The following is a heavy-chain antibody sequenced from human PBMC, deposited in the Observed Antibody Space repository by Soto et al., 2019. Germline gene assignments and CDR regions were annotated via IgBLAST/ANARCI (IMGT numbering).Heavy chain of an antibody. D-gene: IGHD6-13*01. J-gene: IGHJ6*02. Sequence: QVQLQESGPGLVKPSETLSLTCTVSGGSISSYYWSWIRQPPGKGLEWLGYIYYSGSTNYNPSLKSRVNISVDTSKNQSSLKLSSVTAADTAVYYGASGEAAAGDYYYYGMDVWGQGTTVTVSS. CDR2: IYYSGST. V-gene: IGHV4-59*01. CDR3: ASGEAAAGDYYYYGMDV. CDR1: GGSISSYY.